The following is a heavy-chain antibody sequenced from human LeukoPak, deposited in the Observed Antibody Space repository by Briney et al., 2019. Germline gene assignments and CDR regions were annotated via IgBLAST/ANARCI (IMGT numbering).Heavy chain of an antibody. J-gene: IGHJ4*02. D-gene: IGHD5-18*01. CDR3: ARGKIGYSYGPHFDY. Sequence: GGSLRLSCAASGFTFSNYAMSWVRQAPGKGLEWVSAISGSGGSTYYADSVKGRFTISRDNSKNTLYLQMNSLRAEDTAVYYCARGKIGYSYGPHFDYWGQGTLVTVSS. V-gene: IGHV3-23*01. CDR2: ISGSGGST. CDR1: GFTFSNYA.